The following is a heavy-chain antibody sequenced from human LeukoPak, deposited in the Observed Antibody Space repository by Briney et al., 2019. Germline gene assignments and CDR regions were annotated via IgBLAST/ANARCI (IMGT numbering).Heavy chain of an antibody. CDR2: ISPSGGST. V-gene: IGHV1-46*01. J-gene: IGHJ4*02. CDR1: GYTFTSNY. CDR3: AKDSGSRGCFDY. Sequence: SVKVSCKAFGYTFTSNYMHWVRQAPGQGPEWMGVISPSGGSTTYAQKFQGRVTLTRDMSTSTDYLELSSLRSEDTAVYYCAKDSGSRGCFDYWGQGTLVTVSS. D-gene: IGHD1-26*01.